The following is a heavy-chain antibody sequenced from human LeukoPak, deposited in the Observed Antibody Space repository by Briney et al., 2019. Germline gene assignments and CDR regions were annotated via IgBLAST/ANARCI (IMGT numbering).Heavy chain of an antibody. CDR2: IYYSGST. Sequence: SETLSLTCTVSGGSISSSSYYWGWIRQPPGKGLEWIGSIYYSGSTYYNPSLKSRVTISVDTSKNQFSLKLSSVTAADTAVYYCRGSGWIYYYYYMDVWGKGTTVTISS. CDR1: GGSISSSSYY. J-gene: IGHJ6*03. V-gene: IGHV4-39*07. CDR3: RGSGWIYYYYYMDV. D-gene: IGHD6-19*01.